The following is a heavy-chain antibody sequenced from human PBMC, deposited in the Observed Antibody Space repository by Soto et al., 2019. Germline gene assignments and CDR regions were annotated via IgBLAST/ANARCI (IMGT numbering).Heavy chain of an antibody. CDR1: EFMFSSYG. J-gene: IGHJ3*01. V-gene: IGHV3-48*01. CDR2: ISPSSGTI. D-gene: IGHD4-17*01. CDR3: ARLVGPRRRYGDYVGAFDL. Sequence: GGSLRLSCAASEFMFSSYGMNWVRQAPGKGLEWVSYISPSSGTIYYADSVRGRFTISRDNAKNSLYLQMNSLRAEDTALYYCARLVGPRRRYGDYVGAFDLWGQGTMVTVSS.